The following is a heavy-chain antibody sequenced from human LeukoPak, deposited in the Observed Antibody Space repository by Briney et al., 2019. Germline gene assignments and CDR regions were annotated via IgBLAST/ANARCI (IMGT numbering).Heavy chain of an antibody. CDR2: IRQDGSDN. V-gene: IGHV3-7*01. D-gene: IGHD2-2*01. J-gene: IGHJ4*02. Sequence: PGGSLRLSCAASGFAFSHYWMSWVRKAPGKGLEWLANIRQDGSDNYYADSVKGRFTFSRDNARNSMYLQMNSLRADDTAVYYCARVGSTSWYLDYWGQGTLVTVSS. CDR3: ARVGSTSWYLDY. CDR1: GFAFSHYW.